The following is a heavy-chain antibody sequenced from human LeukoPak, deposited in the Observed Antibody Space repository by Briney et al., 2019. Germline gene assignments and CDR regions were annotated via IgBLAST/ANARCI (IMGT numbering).Heavy chain of an antibody. D-gene: IGHD1-1*01. V-gene: IGHV1-69*13. CDR2: IIPIFGTA. CDR3: AREGGWKGAFDI. CDR1: GYTFTSYA. Sequence: ASVKVSCKASGYTFTSYAMHWVRQAPGQGLEWMGGIIPIFGTANYAQKFQGRVTITADESTSTAYMELSSLRSEDTAVYYCAREGGWKGAFDIWGQGTMVTVSS. J-gene: IGHJ3*02.